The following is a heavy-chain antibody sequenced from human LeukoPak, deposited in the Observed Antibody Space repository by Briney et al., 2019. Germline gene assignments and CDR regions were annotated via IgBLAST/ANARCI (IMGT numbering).Heavy chain of an antibody. CDR1: GFTFSSYA. CDR3: ARDPGYAANRYFDY. J-gene: IGHJ4*02. D-gene: IGHD2-15*01. CDR2: ISYDGSNK. Sequence: GGSLRLSCAASGFTFSSYAMHWVRQAPGKGLEWVAVISYDGSNKYYADSVKGRFTISRDNSKNTLYLQMNSLRAEDTAVYYCARDPGYAANRYFDYWGQGTLVTVPS. V-gene: IGHV3-30-3*01.